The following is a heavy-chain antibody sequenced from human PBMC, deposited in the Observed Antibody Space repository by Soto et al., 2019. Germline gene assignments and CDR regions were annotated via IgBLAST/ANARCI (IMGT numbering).Heavy chain of an antibody. V-gene: IGHV3-23*01. D-gene: IGHD1-26*01. CDR3: SYLGGHPALPPFDS. Sequence: DVQLLASGGGLVQPGGSLRLSCAASGFSFTTYTISWVRQAPAKGLEWVSAITGSGDTTHYADSVKGRFTISRDNSKNTLFLQMDSLRDVDTAVYYCSYLGGHPALPPFDSWGQGTLVTVSS. J-gene: IGHJ4*02. CDR1: GFSFTTYT. CDR2: ITGSGDTT.